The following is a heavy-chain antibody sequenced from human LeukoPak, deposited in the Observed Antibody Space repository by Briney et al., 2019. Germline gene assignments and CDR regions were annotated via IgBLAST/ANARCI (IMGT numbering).Heavy chain of an antibody. Sequence: SETLSLTCTVSGGSISSYYWSWIRQPAGKGLEWIGRIYTSGSTNYNPSLKSRVTMSVDTSKNQFSLKLSSVTAADTAVYYCARDSSSPYTDYYYYYYMDVWGKGTTVTISS. V-gene: IGHV4-4*07. CDR2: IYTSGST. CDR1: GGSISSYY. CDR3: ARDSSSPYTDYYYYYYMDV. D-gene: IGHD6-13*01. J-gene: IGHJ6*03.